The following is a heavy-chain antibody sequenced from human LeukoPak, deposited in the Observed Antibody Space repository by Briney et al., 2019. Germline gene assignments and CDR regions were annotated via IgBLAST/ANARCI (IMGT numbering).Heavy chain of an antibody. Sequence: GGSLRLSCAASGFTFSSYAMSWVRQAPGKRLEWVSAISSSPGSTYYADSVKGRFTMSRDNSKNTLDLQMNSLRAEDTAVYYCARTGGSQGGNSWGQGTLVTVSS. CDR3: ARTGGSQGGNS. V-gene: IGHV3-23*01. CDR1: GFTFSSYA. D-gene: IGHD1-26*01. J-gene: IGHJ4*02. CDR2: ISSSPGST.